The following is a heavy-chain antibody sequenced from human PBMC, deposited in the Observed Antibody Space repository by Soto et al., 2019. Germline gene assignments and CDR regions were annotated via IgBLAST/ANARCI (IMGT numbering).Heavy chain of an antibody. J-gene: IGHJ4*02. D-gene: IGHD3-16*01. CDR2: IYYSGST. CDR3: ARLSNTWGNSVMDY. V-gene: IGHV4-31*03. Sequence: SETLSLTCTVSGGSISSGGYYWSWIRQHPGKGLEWIGYIYYSGSTYYNPSLKSRVTISVDTSKNQFSLKLSSVTAADTAVYYCARLSNTWGNSVMDYWGQGTLVTVS. CDR1: GGSISSGGYY.